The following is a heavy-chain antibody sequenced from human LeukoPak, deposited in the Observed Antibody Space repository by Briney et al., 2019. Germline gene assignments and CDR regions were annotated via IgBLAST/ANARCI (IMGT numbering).Heavy chain of an antibody. CDR3: AREGVGYGDHGSYFDY. D-gene: IGHD4-17*01. J-gene: IGHJ4*02. V-gene: IGHV4-30-4*01. Sequence: SETLSLTCTVSGGSISSGDYYWSWIRQPPGKGLEWIGYIYYSGSTYYNPSLKSRVTISVDTSKNQFSLKLSSVTAADTAVYYCAREGVGYGDHGSYFDYWGQGTLVTVSS. CDR1: GGSISSGDYY. CDR2: IYYSGST.